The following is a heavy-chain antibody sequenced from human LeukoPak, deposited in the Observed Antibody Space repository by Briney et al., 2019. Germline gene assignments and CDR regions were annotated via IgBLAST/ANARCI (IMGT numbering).Heavy chain of an antibody. CDR3: ARVGQNFRYSSSWSPFDY. J-gene: IGHJ4*02. V-gene: IGHV4-34*01. Sequence: SETLSLTSAVYGGSFSGYYWSWIRPPPGKGLEWIGEINHSGSTNYNPSLKSRVTISVDTSKNQFSLKLSSVTAADTAVYYCARVGQNFRYSSSWSPFDYWGQGTLVTVSS. D-gene: IGHD6-13*01. CDR2: INHSGST. CDR1: GGSFSGYY.